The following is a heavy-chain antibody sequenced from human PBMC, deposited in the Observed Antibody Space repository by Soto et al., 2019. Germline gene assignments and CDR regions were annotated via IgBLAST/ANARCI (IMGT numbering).Heavy chain of an antibody. D-gene: IGHD6-6*01. Sequence: GASVKVSCKASGYTFTSYGISWVRQAPGQGLEWMGWISAYNGNTNYAQKLQGRVTMTTDTSTSTAYMELRSLRSDDTAVYYCAIETIEYSSSPGFDDRGQGTRVSVAS. CDR3: AIETIEYSSSPGFDD. CDR1: GYTFTSYG. CDR2: ISAYNGNT. J-gene: IGHJ4*02. V-gene: IGHV1-18*01.